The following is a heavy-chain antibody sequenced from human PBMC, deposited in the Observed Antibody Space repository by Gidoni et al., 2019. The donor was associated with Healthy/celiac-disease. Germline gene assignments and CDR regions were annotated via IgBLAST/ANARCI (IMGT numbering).Heavy chain of an antibody. CDR1: GFTFSSYG. V-gene: IGHV3-30*18. CDR3: AKAPGAVAGYYYYYGMDV. CDR2: ISYDGSNK. D-gene: IGHD6-19*01. Sequence: QVQLVESGGGVVQPGRSLRLSCAASGFTFSSYGMHWVRQAPGKGLEWVAVISYDGSNKYYADSVKGRFTISRDNSKNTLYLQMNSLRAEDTAVYYCAKAPGAVAGYYYYYGMDVWGQGTTVTVSS. J-gene: IGHJ6*02.